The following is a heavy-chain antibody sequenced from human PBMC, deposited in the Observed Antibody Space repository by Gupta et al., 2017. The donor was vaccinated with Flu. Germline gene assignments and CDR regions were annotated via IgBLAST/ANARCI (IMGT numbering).Heavy chain of an antibody. Sequence: FTFSSYAMSWVRQAPGKGLEWVSTISGSGGSTYDADSVKGRFTISRDNAKNTLYVQMNSLRAEETAVYYCAKIRVMTTITKGHFDYWGQGTLVTVSA. CDR1: FTFSSYA. J-gene: IGHJ4*02. V-gene: IGHV3-23*01. CDR2: ISGSGGST. CDR3: AKIRVMTTITKGHFDY. D-gene: IGHD4-17*01.